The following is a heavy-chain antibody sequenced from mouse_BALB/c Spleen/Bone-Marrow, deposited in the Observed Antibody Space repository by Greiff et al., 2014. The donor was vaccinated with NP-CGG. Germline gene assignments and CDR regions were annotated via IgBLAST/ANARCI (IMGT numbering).Heavy chain of an antibody. Sequence: VQLQQSGAELARPGASVKMSCKAFGYSFTSYTMHWVKQRPGQGLEWIGYINPSSGYTNYNQKFKDKATLTADKSSSTAYMQLSSLTSEDSAVYYCARGWDYEGYFDYWGQGTTLTVSS. CDR2: INPSSGYT. D-gene: IGHD2-4*01. CDR1: GYSFTSYT. CDR3: ARGWDYEGYFDY. V-gene: IGHV1-4*01. J-gene: IGHJ2*01.